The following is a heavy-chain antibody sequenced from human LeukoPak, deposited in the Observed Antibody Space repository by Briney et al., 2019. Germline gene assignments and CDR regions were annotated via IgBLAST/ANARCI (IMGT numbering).Heavy chain of an antibody. CDR3: ARAYCSSTSCYHFDY. CDR2: INSDGRTT. V-gene: IGHV3-74*01. D-gene: IGHD2-2*01. J-gene: IGHJ4*02. CDR1: GFIFSSFW. Sequence: GGSLRLSCAASGFIFSSFWMHWVRQVPGKGLVWVSHINSDGRTTDYADSVRGRFTISRDNAKNTLYLQMNRLTVEDTAVYYCARAYCSSTSCYHFDYWGQGTLVIVSS.